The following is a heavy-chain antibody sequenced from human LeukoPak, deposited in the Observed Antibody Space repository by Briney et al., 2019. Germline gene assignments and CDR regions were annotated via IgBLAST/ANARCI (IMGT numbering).Heavy chain of an antibody. V-gene: IGHV1-2*02. J-gene: IGHJ6*02. CDR1: GYTFTNYY. D-gene: IGHD4-17*01. Sequence: ASVKVSCKASGYTFTNYYMHWVRQAPGQGLEWMGWIDPNTGDTNYSQNIQGRATMTRDTSIDTAYMELRSLRSDDTAVYYCARDPDDYGDSYGMDVWGQGTTVTVSS. CDR2: IDPNTGDT. CDR3: ARDPDDYGDSYGMDV.